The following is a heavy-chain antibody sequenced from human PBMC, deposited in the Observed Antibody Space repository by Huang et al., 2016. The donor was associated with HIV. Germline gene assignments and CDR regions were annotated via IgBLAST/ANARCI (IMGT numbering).Heavy chain of an antibody. CDR1: GASISRSDYY. CDR2: FYSNGNT. J-gene: IGHJ4*02. D-gene: IGHD3-10*01. Sequence: QLQLQESGPGLLKPSETLSLTCSVSGASISRSDYYWGWIRHPPGKGLEWIGNFYSNGNTFYNPSLKSRVTISVDTSKDQFSLRLTSVTAADTALYYCTTQTRADMIRGYYFDNWGQGTLVTVSS. CDR3: TTQTRADMIRGYYFDN. V-gene: IGHV4-39*01.